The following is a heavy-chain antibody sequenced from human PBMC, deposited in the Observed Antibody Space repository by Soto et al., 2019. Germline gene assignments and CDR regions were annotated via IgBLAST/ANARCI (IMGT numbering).Heavy chain of an antibody. J-gene: IGHJ4*02. CDR3: ASGQCGTNCYIFEY. CDR2: MSHDGSKT. Sequence: GGSLRLSCAASGFTFSSDGFQWVRQAPGKGLEWVTLMSHDGSKTVYADSVKGRFTISRDNSRNTLYLQMNSLKDEDTAVYYCASGQCGTNCYIFEYWGQGTLVTVSS. CDR1: GFTFSSDG. V-gene: IGHV3-30*03. D-gene: IGHD2-8*01.